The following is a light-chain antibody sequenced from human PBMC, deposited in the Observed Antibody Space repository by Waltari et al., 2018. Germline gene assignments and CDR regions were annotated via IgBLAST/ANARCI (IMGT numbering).Light chain of an antibody. CDR3: SSQSSNDVVL. CDR2: DVS. V-gene: IGLV2-14*01. Sequence: QSALTQPASVSGSPGQSVTIFCAGTSNDVGGYNSVSWYQEPPGPAPRVIIYDVSARPSVVSDRFSGSKSGNTASLTISGLQAEDEADYYCSSQSSNDVVLFGGGTKLTVL. CDR1: SNDVGGYNS. J-gene: IGLJ2*01.